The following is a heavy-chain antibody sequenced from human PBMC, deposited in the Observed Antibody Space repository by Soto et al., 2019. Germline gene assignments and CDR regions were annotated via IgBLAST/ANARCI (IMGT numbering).Heavy chain of an antibody. CDR3: ARDIVVVPAAKYYYYYYGMDV. D-gene: IGHD2-2*01. CDR1: GYTFTSYY. CDR2: INPSGGST. Sequence: ASVKVSCKASGYTFTSYYMHWVRQAPGQGLEWMGIINPSGGSTSYAQKFQGRVTMTRDTSTSTVYMELSSLRSEDTAVYYCARDIVVVPAAKYYYYYYGMDVWGQGTTVTVSS. V-gene: IGHV1-46*01. J-gene: IGHJ6*02.